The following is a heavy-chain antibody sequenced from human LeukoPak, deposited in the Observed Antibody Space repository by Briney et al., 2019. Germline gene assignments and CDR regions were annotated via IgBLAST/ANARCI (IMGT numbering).Heavy chain of an antibody. CDR1: GFIFSSYA. CDR3: ARDKYGDYVIDY. V-gene: IGHV3-23*01. J-gene: IGHJ4*02. Sequence: GGSLRLSCAASGFIFSSYAMGWVRRAPGKGLEWVSAISGSGDSTYYADSVKGRFTISRDTSKNTLFLQMNSLRAEDTAVYYCARDKYGDYVIDYWGQGTLVTVSS. CDR2: ISGSGDST. D-gene: IGHD4-17*01.